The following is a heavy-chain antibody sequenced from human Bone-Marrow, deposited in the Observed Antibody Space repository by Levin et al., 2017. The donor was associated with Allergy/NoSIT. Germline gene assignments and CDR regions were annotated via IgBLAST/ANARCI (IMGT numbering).Heavy chain of an antibody. CDR3: ARGLVGADMFDH. CDR2: INPNSGGT. J-gene: IGHJ4*02. V-gene: IGHV1-2*02. D-gene: IGHD1-26*01. CDR1: GYTFAGYY. Sequence: GESLKISCKASGYTFAGYYMHWVRQAPGQGLEWMGWINPNSGGTNFAQKFQGRVTMTRDTSISTAYMELSRVTSDDTAVYYCARGLVGADMFDHWGLGTLVTVSS.